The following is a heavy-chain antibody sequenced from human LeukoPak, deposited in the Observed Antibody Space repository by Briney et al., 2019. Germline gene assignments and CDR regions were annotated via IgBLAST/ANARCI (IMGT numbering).Heavy chain of an antibody. V-gene: IGHV3-66*02. CDR3: ARGYSGYDYFSDY. J-gene: IGHJ4*02. CDR1: GFTVSSNY. CDR2: IYSGGST. Sequence: GGSLRLSCAASGFTVSSNYMSWVRQAPGKGLEWVSVIYSGGSTYYADSVKGRFTISRDNSKNTLYLQMNNLRAEDTAVYYCARGYSGYDYFSDYWGQGTLVTVSS. D-gene: IGHD5-12*01.